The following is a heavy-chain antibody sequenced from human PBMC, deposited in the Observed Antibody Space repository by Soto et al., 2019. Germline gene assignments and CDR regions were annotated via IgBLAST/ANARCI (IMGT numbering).Heavy chain of an antibody. J-gene: IGHJ6*02. CDR2: IYPGDSDT. V-gene: IGHV5-51*01. D-gene: IGHD3-10*01. CDR1: GYSFTSYW. Sequence: GESLKISCKGSGYSFTSYWIGWVRQMPGKGLEWMGIIYPGDSDTRYSPSFQGQVTISADKSISTAYLQWSSLKASDTAMYYCARHTGAEKKDYYYYGMDVWGQGTTVTVSS. CDR3: ARHTGAEKKDYYYYGMDV.